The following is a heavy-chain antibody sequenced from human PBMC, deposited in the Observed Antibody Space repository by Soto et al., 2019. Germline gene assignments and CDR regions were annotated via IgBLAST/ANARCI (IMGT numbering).Heavy chain of an antibody. Sequence: GGSLRLSCAASGFTFSSYGMHWVRQAPGKGLEWVAVISYDGSNKYYADSVKGRFTISRDNSKNTLYLQMNSLRAEDTAVYYCAKDSYYYGMDAWGQGTTVTVSS. J-gene: IGHJ6*02. CDR3: AKDSYYYGMDA. CDR1: GFTFSSYG. V-gene: IGHV3-30*18. CDR2: ISYDGSNK.